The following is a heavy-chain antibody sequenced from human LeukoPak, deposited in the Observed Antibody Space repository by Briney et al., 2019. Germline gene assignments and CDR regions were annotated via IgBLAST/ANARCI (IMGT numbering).Heavy chain of an antibody. Sequence: GRSLRLSCAASGFTFSSYAMHWVRQAPGKRLEWVAVISYDGSNKYYADSVKGRFTTSRDNSKNTLYLQMNSLRAEDTAVYYCARVSSGWQNFDYWGQGTLVTVSS. J-gene: IGHJ4*02. CDR1: GFTFSSYA. CDR2: ISYDGSNK. D-gene: IGHD6-19*01. V-gene: IGHV3-30-3*01. CDR3: ARVSSGWQNFDY.